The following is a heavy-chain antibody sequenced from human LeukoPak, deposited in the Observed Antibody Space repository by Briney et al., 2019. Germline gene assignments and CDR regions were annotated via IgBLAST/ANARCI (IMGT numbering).Heavy chain of an antibody. V-gene: IGHV4-39*01. CDR3: ARGGIAVAGLNYFDY. D-gene: IGHD6-19*01. Sequence: SETLSLTCTVSGGSISSSSYYWGWIRQPPGKGLEWIGSIYYSGSTYYNPSLKSRVTISVDTSKNQFSLKLSSVTAADTAVYYCARGGIAVAGLNYFDYWGQGTLVTVSS. CDR1: GGSISSSSYY. CDR2: IYYSGST. J-gene: IGHJ4*02.